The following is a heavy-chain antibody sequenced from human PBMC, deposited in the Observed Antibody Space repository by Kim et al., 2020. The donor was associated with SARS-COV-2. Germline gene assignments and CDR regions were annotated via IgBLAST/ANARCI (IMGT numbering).Heavy chain of an antibody. V-gene: IGHV4-4*02. D-gene: IGHD6-19*01. Sequence: TNYNPSLKSRVTISVDKSKNQFSLKLSSVTAADTAVYYCARASSGWGFDYWGQGTLVTVSS. CDR3: ARASSGWGFDY. J-gene: IGHJ4*02. CDR2: T.